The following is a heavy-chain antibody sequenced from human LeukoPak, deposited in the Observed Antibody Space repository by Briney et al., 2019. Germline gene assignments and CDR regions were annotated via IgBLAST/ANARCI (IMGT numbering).Heavy chain of an antibody. CDR2: IYYSGST. CDR3: ARADDSSGFPAYFDY. D-gene: IGHD3-22*01. V-gene: IGHV4-30-4*01. Sequence: SETLSLTCTVSGGSISSGDYYWSWIRQPPGKGLEWIGYIYYSGSTYYNPSLKSRVTISVDTSKNQFSLKLSSVTAADTAVYYCARADDSSGFPAYFDYWGQGTLVTVS. J-gene: IGHJ4*02. CDR1: GGSISSGDYY.